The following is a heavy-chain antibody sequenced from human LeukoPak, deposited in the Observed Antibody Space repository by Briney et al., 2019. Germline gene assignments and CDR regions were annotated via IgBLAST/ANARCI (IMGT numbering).Heavy chain of an antibody. CDR1: GFSFSSYA. J-gene: IGHJ5*02. Sequence: PGGSLRLSCAASGFSFSSYAMSWVRQAPVRGLEWVASMKGGGGDTFYADFVKGRFTLSRDDPRNTIYLQLNSLRVEDTAVYYCAKANWVSNADAVSWGQGTLVTVSS. CDR3: AKANWVSNADAVS. CDR2: MKGGGGDT. D-gene: IGHD1-1*01. V-gene: IGHV3-23*01.